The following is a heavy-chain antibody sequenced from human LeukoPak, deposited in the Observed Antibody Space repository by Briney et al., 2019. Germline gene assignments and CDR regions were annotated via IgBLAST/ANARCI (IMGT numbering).Heavy chain of an antibody. V-gene: IGHV4-59*01. CDR3: ARVASKGGMDV. J-gene: IGHJ6*02. Sequence: SETLSLTCSVSGGSIGSYPWSWIRQPPGKGLEWIGHVHYTWNTKYNPSLTGRVSISLDRSKNQFSLSLSSLTAADTAVYYCARVASKGGMDVWGQGTTVIVSS. CDR2: VHYTWNT. D-gene: IGHD5/OR15-5a*01. CDR1: GGSIGSYP.